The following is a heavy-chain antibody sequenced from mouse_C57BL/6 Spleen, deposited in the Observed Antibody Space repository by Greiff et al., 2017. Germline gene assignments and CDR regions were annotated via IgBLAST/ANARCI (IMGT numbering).Heavy chain of an antibody. Sequence: VQLVESGPELVKPGASVKISCKASGYAFSSSWMNWVKQRPGKGLEWIGRIYPGDGDTNYNGKFKGKATLTADKSSSTAYMQLSSLTSEDSAVYFCARDHIYYGSSFFAYWGQGTLVTVSA. V-gene: IGHV1-82*01. CDR3: ARDHIYYGSSFFAY. D-gene: IGHD1-1*01. J-gene: IGHJ3*01. CDR1: GYAFSSSW. CDR2: IYPGDGDT.